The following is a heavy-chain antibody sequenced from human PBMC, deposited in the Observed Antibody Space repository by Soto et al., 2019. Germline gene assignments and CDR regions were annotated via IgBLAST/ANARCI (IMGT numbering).Heavy chain of an antibody. V-gene: IGHV3-11*01. D-gene: IGHD3-16*02. Sequence: QVQLVESGGGLVKPGGSLRLSCAASGFTFSDYYMSWIRQAPGKGLEWVSYISSSGSTIYYADSVKGRFTISRDNAKNSQYLQMNSLRAEDTAVYYCARDVGYRGSYRYFGDYYYYGMDVWGQGTTVTVSS. CDR1: GFTFSDYY. J-gene: IGHJ6*02. CDR3: ARDVGYRGSYRYFGDYYYYGMDV. CDR2: ISSSGSTI.